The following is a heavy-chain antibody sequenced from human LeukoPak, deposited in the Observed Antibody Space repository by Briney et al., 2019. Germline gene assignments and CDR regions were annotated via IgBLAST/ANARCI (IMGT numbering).Heavy chain of an antibody. CDR2: IWFDASNT. J-gene: IGHJ4*02. V-gene: IGHV3-33*08. D-gene: IGHD2/OR15-2a*01. CDR3: ARGRADPHEYDF. Sequence: GGSLRLSCAASGFTFSSYAMHWVRQAPGKGLEWVAVIWFDASNTYSPDSVKGRFTISRDNSKNILYLQMNSLRAEDTAVYYCARGRADPHEYDFWGQGALVTVSS. CDR1: GFTFSSYA.